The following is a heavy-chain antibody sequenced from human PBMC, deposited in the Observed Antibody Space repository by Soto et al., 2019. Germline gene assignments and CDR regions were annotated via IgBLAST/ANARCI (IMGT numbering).Heavy chain of an antibody. D-gene: IGHD2-8*01. CDR2: ISGSGTNT. Sequence: GASLRHSFAASGFTFSSYALTWVRQAPGKGLEWVSVISGSGTNTYYAGSVKGRVTISRDNSNNTLWLQMDRLRAEDTAIYYCAKGGTNDYSPLDFCGQGT. J-gene: IGHJ4*02. CDR1: GFTFSSYA. CDR3: AKGGTNDYSPLDF. V-gene: IGHV3-23*01.